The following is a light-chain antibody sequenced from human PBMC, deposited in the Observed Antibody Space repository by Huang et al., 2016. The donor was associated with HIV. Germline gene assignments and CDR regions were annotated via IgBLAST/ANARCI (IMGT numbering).Light chain of an antibody. J-gene: IGKJ2*01. CDR2: GAS. CDR3: QQYSNWPRT. V-gene: IGKV3-15*01. CDR1: QYVSSN. Sequence: ERVMTQSPDTLSVSPGERATLYCRASQYVSSNLAWYQQKPGQAPRLLVYGASTRVIDIPARFSGSGSGTEFTLTISSLQSEDSAVYYCQQYSNWPRTFGQGTKLEIK.